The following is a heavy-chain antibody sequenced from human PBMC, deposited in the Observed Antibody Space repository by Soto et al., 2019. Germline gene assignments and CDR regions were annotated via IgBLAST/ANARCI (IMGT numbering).Heavy chain of an antibody. D-gene: IGHD3-10*01. CDR3: AKEPAVGELAVARDY. J-gene: IGHJ4*02. CDR2: ISGSGGST. CDR1: GFTFSSYA. V-gene: IGHV3-23*01. Sequence: PGGSLRLSCAASGFTFSSYAMSWVRQAPGKGLEWVSAISGSGGSTYYADSVKGRFTISRDNSKNTLYLQMNSLRAEDTAVYYCAKEPAVGELAVARDYWAREPWSPSPQ.